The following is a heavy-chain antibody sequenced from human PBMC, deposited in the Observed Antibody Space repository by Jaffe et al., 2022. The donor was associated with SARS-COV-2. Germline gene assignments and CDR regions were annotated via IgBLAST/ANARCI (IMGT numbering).Heavy chain of an antibody. D-gene: IGHD3-16*01. V-gene: IGHV3-21*01. CDR1: GFTFSSYS. J-gene: IGHJ6*02. Sequence: EVQLVESGGGLVKPGGSLRLSCAASGFTFSSYSMNWVRQAPGKGLEWVSSISSSSSYIYYADSVKGRFTISRDNAKNSLYLQMNSLRAEDTAVYYCARGDGGELWPYYYGMDVWGQGTTVTVSS. CDR2: ISSSSSYI. CDR3: ARGDGGELWPYYYGMDV.